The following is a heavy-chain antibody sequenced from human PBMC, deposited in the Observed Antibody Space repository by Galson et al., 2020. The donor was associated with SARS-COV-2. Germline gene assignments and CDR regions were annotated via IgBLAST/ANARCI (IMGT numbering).Heavy chain of an antibody. CDR3: ARGRNSPSEVFDY. CDR2: SRNRANSYTT. Sequence: TGGSLRLSCAASGLTFSDHYMDWVRQAPGKGLEWVGSSRNRANSYTTEYAASVKGRFTIAREDSKNSLYLQMDSLKTEDTAVYYCARGRNSPSEVFDYWGQGTLVTVSS. CDR1: GLTFSDHY. V-gene: IGHV3-72*01. J-gene: IGHJ4*02.